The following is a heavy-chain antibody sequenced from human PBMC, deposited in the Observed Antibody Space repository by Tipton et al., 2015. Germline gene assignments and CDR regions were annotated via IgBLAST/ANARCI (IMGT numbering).Heavy chain of an antibody. V-gene: IGHV4-39*07. Sequence: TLSLTCTVSGGSVNSANYYWSWIRQPPGKGLEWIGSFFHSGNTFHNPSLRSRVIISVDTSKNQISLTVTSVTAADTAVYYCARSRYTVTPDSWGQGTLVTVSS. J-gene: IGHJ4*02. CDR1: GGSVNSANYY. CDR3: ARSRYTVTPDS. CDR2: FFHSGNT. D-gene: IGHD4-17*01.